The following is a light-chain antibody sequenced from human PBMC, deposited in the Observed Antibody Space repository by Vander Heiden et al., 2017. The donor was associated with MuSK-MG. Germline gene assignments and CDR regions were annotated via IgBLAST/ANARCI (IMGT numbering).Light chain of an antibody. Sequence: DIQMTQSPSSLSASVGDRVTITCRASQSISSYLNWYQQKPGKAPKLLIYAASSLLSGVPSRFSGSGSGTDFTLTISSLQPEDFATYYCQQSYSTPITFGGGTKVEIK. CDR3: QQSYSTPIT. V-gene: IGKV1-39*01. J-gene: IGKJ4*01. CDR1: QSISSY. CDR2: AAS.